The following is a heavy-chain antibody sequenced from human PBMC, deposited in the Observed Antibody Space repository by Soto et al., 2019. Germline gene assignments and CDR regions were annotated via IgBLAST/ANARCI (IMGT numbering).Heavy chain of an antibody. Sequence: QVQLQQSGAEVRKPGAAVTISCKASGYRFTEYALHWVRQAPGQSLEWMGWIITGNGDTKYSHKFQGSITISRDTSASAVYMDLRDLRSEDTAVYYCARHIGSGSYFKSNNWFDPWGQGSLVTVSS. D-gene: IGHD3-10*01. J-gene: IGHJ5*02. CDR2: IITGNGDT. V-gene: IGHV1-3*04. CDR3: ARHIGSGSYFKSNNWFDP. CDR1: GYRFTEYA.